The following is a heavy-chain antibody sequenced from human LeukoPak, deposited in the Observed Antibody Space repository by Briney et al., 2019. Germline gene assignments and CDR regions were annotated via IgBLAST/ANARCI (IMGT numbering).Heavy chain of an antibody. CDR2: INSDGSST. V-gene: IGHV3-74*01. J-gene: IGHJ4*02. CDR1: GFTFSTYW. D-gene: IGHD6-13*01. CDR3: ARIRIAAGYFFYY. Sequence: GGSLRLSCAASGFTFSTYWMNWVRQAPGKGLVWVSRINSDGSSTTYADSVKGRFTISKDNAKNTLYLQMNSLRAEDTAVYYCARIRIAAGYFFYYWGEGTLVTVSS.